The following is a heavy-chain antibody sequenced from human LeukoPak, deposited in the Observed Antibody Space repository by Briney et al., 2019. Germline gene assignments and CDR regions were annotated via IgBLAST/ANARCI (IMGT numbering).Heavy chain of an antibody. J-gene: IGHJ4*02. D-gene: IGHD5-12*01. CDR2: IYYSGST. CDR1: GGSISSYY. CDR3: ARVWGYSGYEFDY. V-gene: IGHV4-59*01. Sequence: PSETLSLTCTVSGGSISSYYWSWIRQPPGKGLEWIGYIYYSGSTNYNPSLKSRVTISVDTSKNQFSLKLSSVTAADTAVYYCARVWGYSGYEFDYWGQGTLVTVSS.